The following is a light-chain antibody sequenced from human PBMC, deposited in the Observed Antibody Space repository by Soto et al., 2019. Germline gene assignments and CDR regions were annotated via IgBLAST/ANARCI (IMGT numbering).Light chain of an antibody. Sequence: QFVLTHKPSLSADPGQKVNIACSGSSSNIGGNSVSWYQQLPGAAPKLLIYDDNKRPSGIPDRFSGSKSGTSATLGITGFQTGDEADYYCGSWDSSLSAYVFGTGTKVTVL. CDR1: SSNIGGNS. J-gene: IGLJ1*01. CDR3: GSWDSSLSAYV. CDR2: DDN. V-gene: IGLV1-51*01.